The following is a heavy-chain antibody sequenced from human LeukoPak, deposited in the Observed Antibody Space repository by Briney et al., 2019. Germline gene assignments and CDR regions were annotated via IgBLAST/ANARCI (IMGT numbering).Heavy chain of an antibody. J-gene: IGHJ3*02. CDR1: GGSISSSGYY. D-gene: IGHD1-26*01. Sequence: PSETLSLTCTVSGGSISSSGYYWGWIRQPPGKGLEWIGYMYYSGSTYYNPSLKSRVTISADTSKNQFSLKLSSVTAADTAVYYCARPHSGSYYGDGLDIWGQGTMVTVSS. V-gene: IGHV4-39*01. CDR2: MYYSGST. CDR3: ARPHSGSYYGDGLDI.